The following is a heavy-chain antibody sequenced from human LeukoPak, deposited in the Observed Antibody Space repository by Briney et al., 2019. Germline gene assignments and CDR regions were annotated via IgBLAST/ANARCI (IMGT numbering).Heavy chain of an antibody. CDR1: GGSISSGSYY. CDR2: IYTSGST. V-gene: IGHV4-61*02. J-gene: IGHJ4*02. CDR3: ARATSSSWYTVYFDY. D-gene: IGHD6-13*01. Sequence: SETLSLTCTVSGGSISSGSYYWSWIRQPAGKGLEWIGRIYTSGSTNYNPSLKSRVTISVDTPKNQFSLKLSSVTAADTAVYYCARATSSSWYTVYFDYWGQGTLVTVSS.